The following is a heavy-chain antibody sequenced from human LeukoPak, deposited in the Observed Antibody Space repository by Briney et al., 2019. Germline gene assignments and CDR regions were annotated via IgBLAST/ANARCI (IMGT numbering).Heavy chain of an antibody. CDR2: INHSGST. CDR3: ARVRKPSGSYQGPFDY. Sequence: PSETLSLTCTVSGGSISSSSYYWGWIRQPPGKGLEWIGEINHSGSTNYNPSLKSRVTISVDTSKNQFSLKLSSVTAADTAVYYCARVRKPSGSYQGPFDYWGQGTLVTVSS. V-gene: IGHV4-39*07. CDR1: GGSISSSSYY. D-gene: IGHD1-26*01. J-gene: IGHJ4*02.